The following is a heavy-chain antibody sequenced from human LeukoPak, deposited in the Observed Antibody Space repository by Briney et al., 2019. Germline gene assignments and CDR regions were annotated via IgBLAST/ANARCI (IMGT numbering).Heavy chain of an antibody. D-gene: IGHD2-2*01. V-gene: IGHV3-15*01. CDR1: GFTFSHVW. CDR3: TTESYCSSSCPGTFDY. Sequence: GGSLRLSCAASGFTFSHVWMSWVRQAPGKGLEWVGRIKNKSGGGATDYAAPVKGRFTISRDDSKNTLYLQMNSLKTEDTAVYYCTTESYCSSSCPGTFDYWGQGTLVTVSS. CDR2: IKNKSGGGAT. J-gene: IGHJ4*02.